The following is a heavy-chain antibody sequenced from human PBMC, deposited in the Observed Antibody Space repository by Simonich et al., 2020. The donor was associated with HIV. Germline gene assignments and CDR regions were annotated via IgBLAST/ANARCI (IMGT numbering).Heavy chain of an antibody. Sequence: QVQLVQSGAEVKTPGASVKVSCQASGYTFTGYYMHWVRQAPGQGLDGMGRLDPNQVGTNYAQKFQGKVTMTRDTTISTTYMELSRLRSDDTAVYYCARDPSNSGWYYFDYWGQGTLVTVSS. V-gene: IGHV1-2*06. CDR2: LDPNQVGT. CDR3: ARDPSNSGWYYFDY. D-gene: IGHD6-19*01. J-gene: IGHJ4*02. CDR1: GYTFTGYY.